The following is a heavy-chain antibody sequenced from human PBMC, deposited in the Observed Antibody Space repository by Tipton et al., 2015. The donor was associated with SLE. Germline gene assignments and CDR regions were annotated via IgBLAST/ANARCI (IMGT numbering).Heavy chain of an antibody. V-gene: IGHV4-39*07. CDR1: GGSFSSDTYL. CDR3: ARDRGKKATIPDFEY. J-gene: IGHJ4*02. D-gene: IGHD5-24*01. Sequence: TLSLTCTVSGGSFSSDTYLWGWIRQPPGKGLEWIGDIYYTGSTYYNPSLKSRVTISVDTSKNQFSLRVSSVTAADTAVYYCARDRGKKATIPDFEYWGQGTLVTVSS. CDR2: IYYTGST.